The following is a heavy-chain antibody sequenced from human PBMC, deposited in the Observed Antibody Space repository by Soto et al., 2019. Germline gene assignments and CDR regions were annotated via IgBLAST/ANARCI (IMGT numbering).Heavy chain of an antibody. J-gene: IGHJ4*02. Sequence: GGSLRLSCEGSGFSFPDYDMNWVRQTPGKGLEWVAAVGRFGNTYYRDSVRGRFTISRDDSRNTVYLQMNRLRVEDTAVYFCAREGRLRSPDGDYFDSWAQGSLVTVSS. D-gene: IGHD3-10*01. CDR2: VGRFGNT. CDR3: AREGRLRSPDGDYFDS. CDR1: GFSFPDYD. V-gene: IGHV3-23*01.